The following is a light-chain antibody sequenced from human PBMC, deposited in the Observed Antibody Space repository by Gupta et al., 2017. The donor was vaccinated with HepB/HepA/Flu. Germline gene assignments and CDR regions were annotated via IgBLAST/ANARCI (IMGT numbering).Light chain of an antibody. V-gene: IGLV2-8*01. J-gene: IGLJ2*01. Sequence: QSALTQPPSASGSPGQSVTISCTGTSSDVGGYNHVSWYQQHPGTAPKLMIFEVNQRPSGVPDRFAGSKSGNTASLTVSGLQADDEANYYCSSYAGSNNVVFGGGTKLTVL. CDR2: EVN. CDR1: SSDVGGYNH. CDR3: SSYAGSNNVV.